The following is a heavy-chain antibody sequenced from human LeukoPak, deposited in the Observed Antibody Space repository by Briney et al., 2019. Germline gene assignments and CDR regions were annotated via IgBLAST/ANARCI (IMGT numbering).Heavy chain of an antibody. CDR3: ARAEGYCSGSTCFSH. CDR2: IDTNTGNP. CDR1: GYTFTSYA. D-gene: IGHD2-15*01. V-gene: IGHV7-4-1*02. Sequence: ASVKVSCKASGYTFTSYAMNWVRQAPGNGLEWIGWIDTNTGNPTYAQGFTGRFVFSLDTSPSTAYLQISSLKAEDTAVYYCARAEGYCSGSTCFSHWGQGTLVTVSS. J-gene: IGHJ4*02.